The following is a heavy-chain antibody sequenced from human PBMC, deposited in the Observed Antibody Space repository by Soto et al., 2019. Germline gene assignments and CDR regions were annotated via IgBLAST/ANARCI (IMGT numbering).Heavy chain of an antibody. V-gene: IGHV4-30-2*01. D-gene: IGHD6-13*01. Sequence: SETLSLTCAVSGGSISSGVYSWSWIRHPPGNGLEWIGYIYHSGSTYYNPSLKSRVTISVDRSKNQFSLKLSSVTAADTAVYYCDRVFLEAAGISWFDAWGKGTLVNV. CDR1: GGSISSGVYS. J-gene: IGHJ5*02. CDR3: DRVFLEAAGISWFDA. CDR2: IYHSGST.